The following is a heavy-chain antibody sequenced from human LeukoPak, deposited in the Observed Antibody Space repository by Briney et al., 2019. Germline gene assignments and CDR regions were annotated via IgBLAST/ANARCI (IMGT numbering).Heavy chain of an antibody. CDR1: GGTFSSYA. Sequence: SVKVSCKASGGTFSSYAISWVRQAPGQGLEWMGRIIPILGTANYAQKFQGRVTITADKSTSTAYMELSSLRSEDTAVYYCARGHLGSWYFDLWGRGTLVTVSS. J-gene: IGHJ2*01. CDR2: IIPILGTA. CDR3: ARGHLGSWYFDL. V-gene: IGHV1-69*04.